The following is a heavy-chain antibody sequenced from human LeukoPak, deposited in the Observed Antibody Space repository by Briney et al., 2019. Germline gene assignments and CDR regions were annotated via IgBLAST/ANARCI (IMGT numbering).Heavy chain of an antibody. CDR1: GFTFSKYA. J-gene: IGHJ6*03. CDR3: AKGTVGTYYFYYMDV. CDR2: IGGSVAET. D-gene: IGHD6-13*01. Sequence: GGSLRLSCAASGFTFSKYAMTWVRQAPGKGLECVSAIGGSVAETYSADSVRGRFTISRDNSKNTLYLQMNSLRAEDTAIYYCAKGTVGTYYFYYMDVWGKGTTVTVSS. V-gene: IGHV3-23*01.